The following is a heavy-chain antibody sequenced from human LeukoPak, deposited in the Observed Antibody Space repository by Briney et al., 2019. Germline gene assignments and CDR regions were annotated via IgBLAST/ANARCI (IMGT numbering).Heavy chain of an antibody. D-gene: IGHD1-7*01. Sequence: KPSETLSLTCTVPGGSINHYYWNWIRQSAGKGLEWIGRMYMSGNTNYNPSLKSRVTMSVDTSKNQFSLKLTSVTAADTAVYYCAKDGKTRNWNYFQAKPVYWGQGTLVTVSS. V-gene: IGHV4-4*07. CDR1: GGSINHYY. CDR2: MYMSGNT. CDR3: AKDGKTRNWNYFQAKPVY. J-gene: IGHJ4*02.